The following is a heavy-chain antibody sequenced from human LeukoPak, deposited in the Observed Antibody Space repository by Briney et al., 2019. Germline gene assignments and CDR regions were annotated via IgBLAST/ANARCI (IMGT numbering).Heavy chain of an antibody. V-gene: IGHV5-51*01. CDR3: ARRLKNSNGWTFDY. D-gene: IGHD6-19*01. J-gene: IGHJ4*02. CDR2: IYPGDSDT. CDR1: GYSFTINW. Sequence: GESLKISCKGSGYSFTINWIGWVRQMPGKGLEWMGIIYPGDSDTRYSPSFQGQVTISADRSINTAYLHWSSLEASNTAIYYCARRLKNSNGWTFDYWGRGTLVTVSS.